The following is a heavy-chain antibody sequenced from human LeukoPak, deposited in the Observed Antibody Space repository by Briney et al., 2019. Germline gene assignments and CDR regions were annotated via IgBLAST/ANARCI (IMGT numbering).Heavy chain of an antibody. V-gene: IGHV3-48*03. J-gene: IGHJ4*02. CDR2: ISSSGDTL. CDR1: GFTFSRYE. Sequence: QPGGSLRLSCAASGFTFSRYEMNWVRQAPGKGLEWVSYISSSGDTLYYADSVKGRFTISRDSAKNSLYLQMNSLRAEDTAVYYCARCRGGGCPFDYWGQGTLVTVSS. D-gene: IGHD2-15*01. CDR3: ARCRGGGCPFDY.